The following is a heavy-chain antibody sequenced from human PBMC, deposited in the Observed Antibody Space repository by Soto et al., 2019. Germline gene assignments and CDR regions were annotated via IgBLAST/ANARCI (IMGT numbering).Heavy chain of an antibody. V-gene: IGHV4-59*01. J-gene: IGHJ4*02. D-gene: IGHD2-15*01. Sequence: QVQLQESGPGLVKPSETLSLTCAVSGASITHYYWNWIRQSPGKGLEWIVSFSSTGSTVYNPSLGSRVTISLDTSKNQFSLTLNSVTAADTAVYYCARRGGSPYHTHEFDFWGQGTLVTVSS. CDR2: FSSTGST. CDR1: GASITHYY. CDR3: ARRGGSPYHTHEFDF.